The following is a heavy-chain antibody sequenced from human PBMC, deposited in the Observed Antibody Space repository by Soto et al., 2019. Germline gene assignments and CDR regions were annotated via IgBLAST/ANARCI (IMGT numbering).Heavy chain of an antibody. V-gene: IGHV6-1*01. CDR2: TYYRSKWYN. D-gene: IGHD3-3*01. Sequence: SQTLPLTCAISGDSVSSNSVAWNWIRQSPSRGLEWLGRTYYRSKWYNDYGVTVKGRITINPDTSKNQFSLQLNSVTPEDTAVYYCARGRFNAFGIWGQGTMVTVSS. J-gene: IGHJ3*02. CDR3: ARGRFNAFGI. CDR1: GDSVSSNSVA.